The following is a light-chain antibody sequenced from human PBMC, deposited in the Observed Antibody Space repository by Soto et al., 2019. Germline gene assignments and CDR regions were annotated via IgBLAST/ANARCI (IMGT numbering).Light chain of an antibody. CDR2: HND. CDR1: ICNIACNT. V-gene: IGLV1-44*01. CDR3: AVWNDSLTGHV. Sequence: QSVLIQPPSESGTPGQRVTIYCSGSICNIACNTVSWYRQVPGTTPKLLIYHNDERPSGVPDRISGSKSGTSASLTISGLQSDDEAAYYCAVWNDSLTGHVFGGGTKLTVL. J-gene: IGLJ3*02.